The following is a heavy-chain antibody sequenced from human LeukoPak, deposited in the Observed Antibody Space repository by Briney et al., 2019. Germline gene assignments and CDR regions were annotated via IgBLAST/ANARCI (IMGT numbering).Heavy chain of an antibody. CDR3: ARGVTMIVVVIHDWYFDL. CDR1: GGSVSSGGYS. Sequence: SETLSLTCAVSGGSVSSGGYSWSWIRQPPGKGLEWIGYIYHSGSTYYNPSLKSRVTIPVDTSKNQFSLKLTSVTAADTAVYHCARGVTMIVVVIHDWYFDLWGRGTLVTVSS. D-gene: IGHD3-22*01. CDR2: IYHSGST. V-gene: IGHV4-30-2*01. J-gene: IGHJ2*01.